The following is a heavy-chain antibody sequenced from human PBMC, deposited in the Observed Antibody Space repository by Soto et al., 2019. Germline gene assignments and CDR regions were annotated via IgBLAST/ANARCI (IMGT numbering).Heavy chain of an antibody. D-gene: IGHD3-10*01. CDR2: ISGSGGST. V-gene: IGHV3-23*01. CDR1: GFTFSSYA. J-gene: IGHJ3*02. Sequence: EVQLLESGGGLVQPGGSLRLSCAASGFTFSSYAMSWVRQAPGKGLEWVSAISGSGGSTYYADSVKGRFTISRDNSMNTLNLQITSLRAEDTALYYWAKALTLILGRGSFDTWGQGTMVTFSP. CDR3: AKALTLILGRGSFDT.